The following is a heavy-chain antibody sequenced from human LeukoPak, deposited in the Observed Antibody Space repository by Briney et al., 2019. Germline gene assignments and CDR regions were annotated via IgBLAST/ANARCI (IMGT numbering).Heavy chain of an antibody. J-gene: IGHJ4*02. CDR3: VKVTWTVAGPY. CDR1: GFTFSNYW. V-gene: IGHV3-7*05. D-gene: IGHD6-19*01. Sequence: GGSLRLSCAASGFTFSNYWMSWVRQAPGKGLEWVAHIKQDGSEKYYVDSVKGRFTISRDNAKNSLYLQMNSLRAEDTALYYCVKVTWTVAGPYWGQGTLVTASS. CDR2: IKQDGSEK.